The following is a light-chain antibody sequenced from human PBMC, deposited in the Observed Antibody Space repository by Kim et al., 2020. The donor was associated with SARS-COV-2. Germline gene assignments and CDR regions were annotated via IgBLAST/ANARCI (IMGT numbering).Light chain of an antibody. CDR1: QSFSSW. CDR3: QQYNSYPYT. CDR2: KAS. J-gene: IGKJ2*01. Sequence: DIQMTQSPSTLSASVGDRVTITCRASQSFSSWLAWFQQKPGKVPKLLIYKASNLKSGVPSRFSGSGSGTEFTLTISSLQPDDFATYYCQQYNSYPYTFGQGTKLEI. V-gene: IGKV1-5*03.